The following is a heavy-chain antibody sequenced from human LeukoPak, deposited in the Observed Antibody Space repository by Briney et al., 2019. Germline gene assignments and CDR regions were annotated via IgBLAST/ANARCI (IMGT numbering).Heavy chain of an antibody. D-gene: IGHD3-10*01. CDR3: ASLYGSGSIHEDYFDY. J-gene: IGHJ4*02. CDR2: INTDGSNT. V-gene: IGHV3-74*01. Sequence: GGSLRLSCAASGFTFSSYWMHWVRHAPGKGLVWVSRINTDGSNTNYADSVKGRFTISRDNSKNTLYLQMNSLRAEDTAVYYCASLYGSGSIHEDYFDYWGQGTLVTVSS. CDR1: GFTFSSYW.